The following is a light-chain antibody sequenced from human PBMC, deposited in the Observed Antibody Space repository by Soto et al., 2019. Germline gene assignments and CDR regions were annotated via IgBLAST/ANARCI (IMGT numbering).Light chain of an antibody. Sequence: QSALAQPPSASGSPGQSVTISCTGTSSDIGAYNYVSWYQQHPGKAPKLIIYQVTKRPSGVPDRISGSKSGTSASLAISGLQSDDEADYYCAAWDDSLNGRVFGTGTKVTVL. J-gene: IGLJ1*01. V-gene: IGLV2-8*01. CDR1: SSDIGAYNY. CDR2: QVT. CDR3: AAWDDSLNGRV.